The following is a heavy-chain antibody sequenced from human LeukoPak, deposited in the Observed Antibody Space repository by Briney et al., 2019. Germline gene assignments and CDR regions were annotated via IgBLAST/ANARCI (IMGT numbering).Heavy chain of an antibody. CDR1: DGSISGYY. CDR2: IFYPGAN. V-gene: IGHV4-59*01. J-gene: IGHJ4*02. D-gene: IGHD1-7*01. Sequence: SETLSLTCTVSDGSISGYYWSWIRQPPRKRLVGIGVIFYPGANTNNPPLNNGVTISVDTSSDHFSPVLTSATTADTTVAYFSKVKAVRLRGTLLATHSDYWGQGTLVTVS. CDR3: SKVKAVRLRGTLLATHSDY.